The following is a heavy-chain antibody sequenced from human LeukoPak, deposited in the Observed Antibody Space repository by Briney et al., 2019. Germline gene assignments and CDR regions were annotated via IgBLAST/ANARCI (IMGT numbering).Heavy chain of an antibody. CDR3: ARGSSRYDYVWGSYRLDY. V-gene: IGHV1-69*13. CDR2: IIPIFGTA. J-gene: IGHJ4*02. Sequence: SVKVSCKASRGTFSSYAISWVRQAPGQGLEWMGGIIPIFGTANYAQKFQGRVTITADESTSTAYMELSSLRSEDTAVYYCARGSSRYDYVWGSYRLDYWGQGTLVTVSS. D-gene: IGHD3-16*02. CDR1: RGTFSSYA.